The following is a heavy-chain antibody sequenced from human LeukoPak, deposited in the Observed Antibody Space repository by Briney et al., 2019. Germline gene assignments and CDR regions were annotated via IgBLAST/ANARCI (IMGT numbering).Heavy chain of an antibody. J-gene: IGHJ4*02. CDR2: IYPGDSDT. V-gene: IGHV5-51*01. CDR1: GYSFTSYW. Sequence: GASLQISCKGSGYSFTSYWIGWVRQMPGEGLEWMGIIYPGDSDTRYSPSFQGQVTISADKSISTAYLQWSSLKASDTAMYYCARRGYSNYVPFDYWGQGTLVTVSS. D-gene: IGHD4-11*01. CDR3: ARRGYSNYVPFDY.